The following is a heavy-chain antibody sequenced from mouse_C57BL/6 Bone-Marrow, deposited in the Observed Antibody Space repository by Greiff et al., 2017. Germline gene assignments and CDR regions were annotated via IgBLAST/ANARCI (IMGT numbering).Heavy chain of an antibody. CDR3: ARDYYGSRRYFDV. V-gene: IGHV1-81*01. CDR1: GYTFTSYG. J-gene: IGHJ1*03. CDR2: IYPRSGNT. D-gene: IGHD1-1*01. Sequence: QVHVKQSGAELARPGASVKLSCKASGYTFTSYGISWVKQRTGQGLEWIGEIYPRSGNTSYNAKFKGKATMTAAKSSSTAYMELRSLTSEDSAVYFCARDYYGSRRYFDVWGTGTTVTVSS.